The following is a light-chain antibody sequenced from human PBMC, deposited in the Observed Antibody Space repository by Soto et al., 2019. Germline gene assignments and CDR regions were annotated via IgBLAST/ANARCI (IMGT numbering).Light chain of an antibody. Sequence: QSVLTQPPSASGTPGQRVTISCSGSNSNIGGNTVNWYQQVPGTAPELLIYANNQRPSGVPDRFSGSKSGTSASLAISGLQSEDEADYYCVAWDDSLAWVFGGGTKLTVL. CDR1: NSNIGGNT. CDR2: ANN. J-gene: IGLJ3*02. V-gene: IGLV1-44*01. CDR3: VAWDDSLAWV.